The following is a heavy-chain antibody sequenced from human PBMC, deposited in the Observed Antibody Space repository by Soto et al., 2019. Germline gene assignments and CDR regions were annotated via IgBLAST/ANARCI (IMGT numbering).Heavy chain of an antibody. Sequence: GGSLRLSCGVSGFPFAPSTMSWVRQAPGKGLEWVSTISVSVGSTYSADSVQGRFTVSSDISDNTLFLRMTSLTADDTAVYFCAKRDVPHSTSNAYFYDHWGRGVLVTVSS. J-gene: IGHJ4*02. CDR2: ISVSVGST. CDR3: AKRDVPHSTSNAYFYDH. V-gene: IGHV3-23*01. D-gene: IGHD2-21*02. CDR1: GFPFAPST.